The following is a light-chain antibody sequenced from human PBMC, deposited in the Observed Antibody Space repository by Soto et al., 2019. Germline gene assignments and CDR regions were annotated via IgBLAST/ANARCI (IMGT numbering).Light chain of an antibody. CDR3: QHYGRSPPWT. V-gene: IGKV3-20*01. J-gene: IGKJ1*01. CDR2: DAS. CDR1: QSFNSIY. Sequence: EILFTQSPGTLSLSPGERATLSCRASQSFNSIYLAWYQQTPGQAPSLLLYDASNRATGIPASFSSSGSGTNFTLTISRLEPEDFAMYDGQHYGRSPPWTFGQGTKVDIK.